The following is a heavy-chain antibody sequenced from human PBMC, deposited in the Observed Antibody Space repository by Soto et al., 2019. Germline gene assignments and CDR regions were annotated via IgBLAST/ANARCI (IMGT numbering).Heavy chain of an antibody. V-gene: IGHV3-23*01. CDR1: GFTFSSYA. CDR2: ISGSGGST. D-gene: IGHD6-13*01. J-gene: IGHJ4*02. Sequence: GGSLRLSCAASGFTFSSYAMSWVCQAPGKGLEWVSAISGSGGSTYYADSVKGRFTISRDNSKNTLYLQMNSLRAEDTAVYYCAKDPYSSSWYWVAVAGSFDYWGQGTLVTVSS. CDR3: AKDPYSSSWYWVAVAGSFDY.